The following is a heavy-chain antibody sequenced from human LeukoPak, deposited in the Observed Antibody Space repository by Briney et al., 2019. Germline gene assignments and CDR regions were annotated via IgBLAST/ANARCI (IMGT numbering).Heavy chain of an antibody. CDR2: VSDSGNT. J-gene: IGHJ5*02. Sequence: PSETLSLTCTVSGGSISSHYWSWIRQPPGKGLEWIGYVSDSGNTVCNPSLKSRVTILRDTSKTQFSPRLSSVTAADTAVYYCARHATGSYSVPWLDPWGQGTLVTVSS. CDR3: ARHATGSYSVPWLDP. V-gene: IGHV4-59*08. CDR1: GGSISSHY. D-gene: IGHD3-10*01.